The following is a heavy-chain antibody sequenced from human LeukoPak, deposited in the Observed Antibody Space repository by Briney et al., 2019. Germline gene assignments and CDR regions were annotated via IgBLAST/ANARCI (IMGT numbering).Heavy chain of an antibody. CDR1: GFTFSSYW. CDR3: ARSAPYCSGGSCYGGGSYFDY. D-gene: IGHD2-15*01. V-gene: IGHV3-7*01. J-gene: IGHJ4*02. CDR2: IKQDGSEK. Sequence: PGGSLRLSCAASGFTFSSYWMSWVRQAPRKGLEWVANIKQDGSEKYYVDSVKGRFTISRDNAKNSLYLQMNSLRAEDTAVYYCARSAPYCSGGSCYGGGSYFDYWGQGTLVTVSS.